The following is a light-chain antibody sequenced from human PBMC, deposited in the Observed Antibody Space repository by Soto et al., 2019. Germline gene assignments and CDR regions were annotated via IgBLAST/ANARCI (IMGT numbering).Light chain of an antibody. J-gene: IGKJ1*01. CDR3: QQYAKAPLT. Sequence: EIVLTHSPATLSVSAGGAVTLSCRASQSIRTNVAWYQQIPGQAPRLLVYGASTRATGVPARFSGSGSGTDCTLTISRRDPEDLAVYYCQQYAKAPLTFGQGTKVDI. V-gene: IGKV3-15*01. CDR2: GAS. CDR1: QSIRTN.